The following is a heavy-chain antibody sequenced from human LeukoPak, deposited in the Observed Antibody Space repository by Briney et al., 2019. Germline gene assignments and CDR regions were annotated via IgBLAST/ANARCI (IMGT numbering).Heavy chain of an antibody. D-gene: IGHD5-12*01. V-gene: IGHV3-7*01. J-gene: IGHJ4*02. Sequence: GGSLRLSCVASGFTFSDYWMSWVRQAPGGGLGWVVNIDKDRDEKNYVDSVKGRFTISRDNARNSLYLQMSSLRVEDTAVYYCARDIPSGFYTPDYWGRGTLVTVSS. CDR2: IDKDRDEK. CDR3: ARDIPSGFYTPDY. CDR1: GFTFSDYW.